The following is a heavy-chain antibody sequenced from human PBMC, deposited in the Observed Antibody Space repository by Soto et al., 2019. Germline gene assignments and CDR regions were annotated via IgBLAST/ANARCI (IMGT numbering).Heavy chain of an antibody. CDR1: GGSFSGYY. J-gene: IGHJ5*02. CDR3: ARTDIVEPPAANGWFDT. V-gene: IGHV4-34*01. D-gene: IGHD2-2*01. Sequence: ASETLSLTCAVYGGSFSGYYWSWIRQPPGKGLEWIGEINHSGSTNYNPSLKSRATISVDTSKNQFSLKLSSVTAADTAVYFCARTDIVEPPAANGWFDTWGQGTLVTVSS. CDR2: INHSGST.